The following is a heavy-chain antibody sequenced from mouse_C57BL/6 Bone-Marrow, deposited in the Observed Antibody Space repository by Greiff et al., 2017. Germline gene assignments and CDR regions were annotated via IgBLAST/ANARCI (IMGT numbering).Heavy chain of an antibody. J-gene: IGHJ3*01. CDR3: ARNPTGTEGFAY. Sequence: VKLVESGPGLVQPSQSLSITCTVSGFSLTSYGVHWVRQSPGKGLEWLGVIWSGGSTDYNAAFISRLSISKDNSKSQVFFKMNSLQADDTAIYYCARNPTGTEGFAYWGQGTLVTVSA. D-gene: IGHD4-1*01. CDR1: GFSLTSYG. V-gene: IGHV2-2*01. CDR2: IWSGGST.